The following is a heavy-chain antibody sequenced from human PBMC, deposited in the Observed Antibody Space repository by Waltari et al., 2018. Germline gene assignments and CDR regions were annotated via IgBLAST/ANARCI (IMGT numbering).Heavy chain of an antibody. CDR3: ATGKWGGLASEDYYYGMDV. CDR1: GYTLTELS. D-gene: IGHD1-26*01. CDR2: FDPEDGET. J-gene: IGHJ6*02. V-gene: IGHV1-24*01. Sequence: QVQLVQSGAEVKKPGASVTVSCKVSGYTLTELSMQWVRQAPGQGLEWMGGFDPEDGETIYAQKFQGRVTMTEDTSTDTAYMELSSLRAEDTGVYYCATGKWGGLASEDYYYGMDVWGQGTTVTVSS.